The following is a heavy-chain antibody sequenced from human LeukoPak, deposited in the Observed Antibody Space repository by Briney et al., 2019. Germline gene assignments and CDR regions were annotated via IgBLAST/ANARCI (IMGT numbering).Heavy chain of an antibody. J-gene: IGHJ6*02. CDR3: AKDSVTMLRGVISYYYHGMDA. CDR2: ITGDGGTR. D-gene: IGHD3-10*01. V-gene: IGHV3-43*02. Sequence: PGGSLRLSCAASGFTFDDYAMHWVRQAPGKGLEWVSLITGDGGTRHYADSVKGRFTIYKDNSKKSLYLQMNSLRAEDSASYYCAKDSVTMLRGVISYYYHGMDAWGQGTTVTVSS. CDR1: GFTFDDYA.